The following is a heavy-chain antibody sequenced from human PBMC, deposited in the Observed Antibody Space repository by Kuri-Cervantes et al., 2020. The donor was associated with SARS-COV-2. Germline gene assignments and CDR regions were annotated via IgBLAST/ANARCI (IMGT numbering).Heavy chain of an antibody. D-gene: IGHD3-10*01. J-gene: IGHJ4*02. V-gene: IGHV4-34*01. Sequence: SETLSLTCAVLGGSFSAYYWNWIRQLPGKGLGCIGEINHSGSTNYNPSLNSRVTISIDTSNNHFSLRPSSVTAADTAVYYCARGPTMVRGAVRGDYWGQGTLVTVSS. CDR3: ARGPTMVRGAVRGDY. CDR1: GGSFSAYY. CDR2: INHSGST.